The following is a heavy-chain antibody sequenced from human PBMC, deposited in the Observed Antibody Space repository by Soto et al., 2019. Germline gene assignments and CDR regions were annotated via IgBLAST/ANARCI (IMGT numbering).Heavy chain of an antibody. J-gene: IGHJ5*02. CDR1: GFPFNTST. CDR2: ISSGSTYI. V-gene: IGHV3-21*01. Sequence: PGGSLRLSCAASGFPFNTSTMNWVRQVPGKGLEWVSSISSGSTYIYYADSAKGRFTISRDNAKNSLYLQMNSLRAEDTAVYYCAREVNSGYFPSWFHPWGQGTQVTVSS. D-gene: IGHD3-22*01. CDR3: AREVNSGYFPSWFHP.